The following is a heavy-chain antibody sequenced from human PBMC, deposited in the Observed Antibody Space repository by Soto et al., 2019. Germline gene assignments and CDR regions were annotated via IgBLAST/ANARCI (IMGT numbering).Heavy chain of an antibody. CDR2: INWDGRIA. J-gene: IGHJ4*01. CDR3: AKDEGAAVESPGD. V-gene: IGHV3-43*01. Sequence: PGGSLRLSCSASGFIFDDFTMHWVRLVPGKGLKWVSYINWDGRIAMYADSVKGRFTISRDNTNNHLYLQMNSLRSDDTALYYCAKDEGAAVESPGDWGHGTLVTVSS. CDR1: GFIFDDFT. D-gene: IGHD6-13*01.